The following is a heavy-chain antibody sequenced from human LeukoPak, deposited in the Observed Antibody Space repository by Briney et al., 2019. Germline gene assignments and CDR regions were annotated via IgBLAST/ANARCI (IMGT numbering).Heavy chain of an antibody. CDR2: IFYTGST. V-gene: IGHV4-39*07. J-gene: IGHJ4*02. Sequence: SETLSLTCTVSGDSIRNSNYYWAWLRQPPGKGLEWIGSIFYTGSTYYNPSPKSRVTISVDRSKDQFSLKVRSVTAADTAVYYCARERAPYTSSYYWGQGTLVTVSS. D-gene: IGHD6-13*01. CDR3: ARERAPYTSSYY. CDR1: GDSIRNSNYY.